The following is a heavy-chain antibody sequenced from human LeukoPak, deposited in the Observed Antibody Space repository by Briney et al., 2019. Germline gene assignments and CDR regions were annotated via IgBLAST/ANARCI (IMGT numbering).Heavy chain of an antibody. V-gene: IGHV4-34*01. J-gene: IGHJ4*02. CDR3: ARGPCYYGSGSRWAYYFDY. CDR2: INHSGST. D-gene: IGHD3-10*01. Sequence: SETLSLTCAVYGGSFSGYYWSWIRQPPGKGLEWIGEINHSGSTNYNPSLKSRVTISVDTSKNQFSLKLNSVTAADTAVYYCARGPCYYGSGSRWAYYFDYWGQGTLVTVSS. CDR1: GGSFSGYY.